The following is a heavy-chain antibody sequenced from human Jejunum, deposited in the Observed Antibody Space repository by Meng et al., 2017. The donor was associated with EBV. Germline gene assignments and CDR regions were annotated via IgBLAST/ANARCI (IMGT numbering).Heavy chain of an antibody. V-gene: IGHV3-11*01. CDR3: ARVRHGNSWVPLDY. CDR2: ISSSGDVL. J-gene: IGHJ4*02. D-gene: IGHD6-13*01. CDR1: GFTFSDHY. Sequence: QVQLVHSGGALVKPGWSLSLPGAASGFTFSDHYMKWIRQAPGKVLQWVSSISSSGDVLNYEDSVKGRFTISRDNAKKSLLLQMNSLRVEDTAVYYCARVRHGNSWVPLDYWGQGTLVTVSS.